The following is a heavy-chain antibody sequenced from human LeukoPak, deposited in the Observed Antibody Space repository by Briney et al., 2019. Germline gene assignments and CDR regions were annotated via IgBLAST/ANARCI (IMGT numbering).Heavy chain of an antibody. CDR2: IKADGSET. J-gene: IGHJ3*02. Sequence: PGGSLRLSCGGSGFTLSTYSMSWVRQAPGKGLEWVAYIKADGSETYYVDFVRGRFTISRDNAKNSLYLQMNSLRAEDTAVYYCARESDSSGFGAFDIWGQGTMVTVSS. CDR3: ARESDSSGFGAFDI. V-gene: IGHV3-7*04. CDR1: GFTLSTYS. D-gene: IGHD3-22*01.